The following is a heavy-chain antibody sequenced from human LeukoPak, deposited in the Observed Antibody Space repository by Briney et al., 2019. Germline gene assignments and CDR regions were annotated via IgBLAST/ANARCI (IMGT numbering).Heavy chain of an antibody. Sequence: PSETLSLTCTVSGGSINSYYWSWIRQPPGKGLEWIAYIYYSGSTSYNPSLKSRVTISVDTSKNQFSLKLSSVTAADTAVYYCARNMYSSSWYLSLDYWGQGTLVTVSS. CDR3: ARNMYSSSWYLSLDY. D-gene: IGHD6-13*01. CDR2: IYYSGST. J-gene: IGHJ4*02. V-gene: IGHV4-59*01. CDR1: GGSINSYY.